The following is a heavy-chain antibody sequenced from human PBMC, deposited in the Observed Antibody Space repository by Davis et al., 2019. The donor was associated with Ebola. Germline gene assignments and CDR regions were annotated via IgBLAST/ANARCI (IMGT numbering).Heavy chain of an antibody. CDR1: GGTFSSYA. CDR3: ARDAETDSLEWLLLGYYYYYGMDV. V-gene: IGHV1-69*04. Sequence: SVKVSCKASGGTFSSYAISWVRQAPGQGLEWMGRIIPILGIANYAQKFQGRVTITADKSTSTAYMELSSLRAEDTAVYYCARDAETDSLEWLLLGYYYYYGMDVWGQGTTVTVSS. J-gene: IGHJ6*02. D-gene: IGHD3-3*01. CDR2: IIPILGIA.